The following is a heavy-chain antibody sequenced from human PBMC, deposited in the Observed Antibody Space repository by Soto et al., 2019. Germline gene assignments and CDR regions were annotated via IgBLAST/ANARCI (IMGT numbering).Heavy chain of an antibody. V-gene: IGHV4-61*05. Sequence: PSETLSLTCTVSGGSISSSSYYWGWIRQPPGKGLEWIGYIYYSGSTNYNPSLKSRVTISVDTSKNQFSLKLSSVTAADTAVYYCARLLYIVVVPAAPNYYYYYMDVWGKGTTVTVSS. CDR3: ARLLYIVVVPAAPNYYYYYMDV. CDR1: GGSISSSSYY. J-gene: IGHJ6*03. CDR2: IYYSGST. D-gene: IGHD2-2*01.